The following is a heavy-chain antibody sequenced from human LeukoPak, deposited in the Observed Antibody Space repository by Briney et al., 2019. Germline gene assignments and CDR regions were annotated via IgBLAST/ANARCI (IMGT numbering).Heavy chain of an antibody. CDR2: IYQSGTT. CDR1: GYSMSSGYY. D-gene: IGHD3-10*01. V-gene: IGHV4-38-2*01. J-gene: IGHJ6*03. CDR3: ARHGGMVLYSYYYVDV. Sequence: PSETLSLTCAVSGYSMSSGYYWGWFRQPPGKGLEWIGRIYQSGTTYYNLSLESRVTVSVDTSKNQFSLKLTSVTAADTAVYYCARHGGMVLYSYYYVDVWGKGTTVTVSS.